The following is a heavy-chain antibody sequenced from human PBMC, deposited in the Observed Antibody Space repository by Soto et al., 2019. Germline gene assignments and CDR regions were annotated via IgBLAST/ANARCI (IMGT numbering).Heavy chain of an antibody. D-gene: IGHD5-18*01. CDR3: ARADTGMVLLDY. CDR1: GGSISSGGYY. Sequence: PSETLSLTCTVSGGSISSGGYYWSWIRQHPGKGLEWIGYIYYSGSTYYNPSLKSRVTISVDTSKNQFSLKLSSVTAADTAVYYCARADTGMVLLDYWGQGTLVTVSS. V-gene: IGHV4-31*03. J-gene: IGHJ4*02. CDR2: IYYSGST.